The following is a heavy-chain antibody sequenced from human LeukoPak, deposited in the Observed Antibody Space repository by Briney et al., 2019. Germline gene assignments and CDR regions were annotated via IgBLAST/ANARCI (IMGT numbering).Heavy chain of an antibody. V-gene: IGHV3-23*01. CDR3: AKDRFCSGGSCYSADY. J-gene: IGHJ4*02. CDR1: GFTFSSYA. Sequence: PGGSLRLSCAASGFTFSSYAMSWVRQAPGKGLEWVSTISGSGGSTYYADSVKGRFTISRDNFKNTLYLQMNSLRADDTAVYYCAKDRFCSGGSCYSADYWGQGTLVTVSS. D-gene: IGHD2-15*01. CDR2: ISGSGGST.